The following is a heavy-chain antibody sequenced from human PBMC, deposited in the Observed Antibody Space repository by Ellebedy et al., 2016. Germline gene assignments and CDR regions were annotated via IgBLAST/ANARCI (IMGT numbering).Heavy chain of an antibody. J-gene: IGHJ4*02. CDR2: IKYDGTEI. CDR1: GFTLNNYW. V-gene: IGHV3-7*01. Sequence: GESLKISXAASGFTLNNYWMSWVRQAPGKGLEWVANIKYDGTEIYYVDSVKGRFTISRDNAKNTLYLQVDSLGAEDTAVYYCARDQDGPGGAIDYWGQGTLVTVSS. CDR3: ARDQDGPGGAIDY.